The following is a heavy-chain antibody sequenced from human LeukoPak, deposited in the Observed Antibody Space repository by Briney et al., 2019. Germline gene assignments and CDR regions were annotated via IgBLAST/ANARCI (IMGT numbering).Heavy chain of an antibody. CDR3: ARGWITMVRGVSYYFDY. Sequence: SGTLSLTCAVYGGSFRGYYWSWIRQHPGKGLEGFGYIYYSGSTYYNPSLKSRVTISVDTSKNQFSLKLSSVTAADTAVYYCARGWITMVRGVSYYFDYWGQGTLVTVSS. D-gene: IGHD3-10*01. CDR1: GGSFRGYY. CDR2: IYYSGST. J-gene: IGHJ4*02. V-gene: IGHV4-31*11.